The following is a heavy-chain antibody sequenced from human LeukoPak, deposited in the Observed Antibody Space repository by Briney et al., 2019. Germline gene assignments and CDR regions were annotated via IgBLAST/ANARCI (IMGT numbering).Heavy chain of an antibody. V-gene: IGHV3-7*01. CDR3: ARDRYYYDSSGYYIYFDS. CDR2: INQDGSER. J-gene: IGHJ4*02. CDR1: GFTFSGYE. D-gene: IGHD3-22*01. Sequence: GGSLRLSCAASGFTFSGYEMNWVRQAPGKGLEWVANINQDGSERYYVDSVKGRFTISRDNAKNSLYLQMNSLRAEDTAMYYCARDRYYYDSSGYYIYFDSWGQGTLVTVSS.